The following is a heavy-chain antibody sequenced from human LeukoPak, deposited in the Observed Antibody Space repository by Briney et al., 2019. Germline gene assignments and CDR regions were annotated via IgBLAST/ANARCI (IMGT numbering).Heavy chain of an antibody. CDR1: GFTFSSYE. J-gene: IGHJ4*02. CDR3: ARDPVATSRFDY. Sequence: GGSLRLSCAASGFTFSSYEMNWVRQAPGKGLEWVSYISSSGSTIYYADSVKGRFTISRDNAKNSLYLQMNSLRDEDTAVYYCARDPVATSRFDYWGQGTLVSVSS. V-gene: IGHV3-48*03. CDR2: ISSSGSTI. D-gene: IGHD5-12*01.